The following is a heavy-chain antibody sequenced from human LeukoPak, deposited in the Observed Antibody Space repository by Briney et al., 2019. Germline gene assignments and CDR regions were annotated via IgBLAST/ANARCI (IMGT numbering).Heavy chain of an antibody. Sequence: PSETLSLTCSVSGGSTNSYYWSWIRQSGGKGLEWIGRIYSSGSTVYNPSLNSRLTMSIDTSKNQFSLTLKSVTATDTAVYYCARVKASSTSWTFDQWGQGALVTVSS. CDR1: GGSTNSYY. J-gene: IGHJ4*02. CDR3: ARVKASSTSWTFDQ. V-gene: IGHV4-4*07. D-gene: IGHD2-2*01. CDR2: IYSSGST.